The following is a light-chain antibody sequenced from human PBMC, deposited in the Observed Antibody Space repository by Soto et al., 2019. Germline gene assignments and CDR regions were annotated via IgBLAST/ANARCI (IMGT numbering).Light chain of an antibody. CDR3: CSYACSFPQ. CDR2: DVG. CDR1: SSDIGGYNF. V-gene: IGLV2-11*01. J-gene: IGLJ7*01. Sequence: QSALTQPRSVSGSPGQSVTISCTGTSSDIGGYNFVSWYQQHPGKAPKLMIFDVGKRPSGVPARFSGSKSGNTASLTISGLQADDEAEYYRCSYACSFPQFGGGTQLTVL.